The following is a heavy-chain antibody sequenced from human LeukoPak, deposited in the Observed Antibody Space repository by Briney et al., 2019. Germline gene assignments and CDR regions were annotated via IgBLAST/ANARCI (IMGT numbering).Heavy chain of an antibody. Sequence: SETLSLTCAVYGGSFSGYYWSWIRQPPGKGLEWIGEINHSGSTNYNPSLKSRVTISVDTSKNQFSLKLSSVTAADTAVYYCARVPPIAARPGAIDYWGQGTLVTVSS. CDR3: ARVPPIAARPGAIDY. CDR1: GGSFSGYY. V-gene: IGHV4-34*01. CDR2: INHSGST. J-gene: IGHJ4*02. D-gene: IGHD6-6*01.